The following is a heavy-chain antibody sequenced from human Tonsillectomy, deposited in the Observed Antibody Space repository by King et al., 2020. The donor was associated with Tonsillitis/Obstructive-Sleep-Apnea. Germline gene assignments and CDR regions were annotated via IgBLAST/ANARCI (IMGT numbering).Heavy chain of an antibody. CDR2: IHYSGST. D-gene: IGHD2-2*01. J-gene: IGHJ5*01. Sequence: VQLQESGPGLVKPSETLSLTCTVSDGAISSYYWNWIRQAPGKGLEWIGYIHYSGSTNYNPSLKSRVTIAVDASKNRFFLNLSSVTAADTAVYYCARLKPDIVVVTTPISFWFDSWGQGALVTVSS. CDR1: DGAISSYY. V-gene: IGHV4-59*08. CDR3: ARLKPDIVVVTTPISFWFDS.